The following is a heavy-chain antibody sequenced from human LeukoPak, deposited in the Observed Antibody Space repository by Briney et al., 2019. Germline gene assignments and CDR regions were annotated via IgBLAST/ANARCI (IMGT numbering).Heavy chain of an antibody. Sequence: GGSLRLSCAASGFTFSSYSMNWVRQAPGKGLEWVSYISSSSSTIYYADSVKGRFTISRDNAKNSLYLQMNSLRAEDTAVYYCARPQTTVVDLGFDYWGQGTLVTVSS. D-gene: IGHD4-23*01. V-gene: IGHV3-48*04. J-gene: IGHJ4*02. CDR1: GFTFSSYS. CDR2: ISSSSSTI. CDR3: ARPQTTVVDLGFDY.